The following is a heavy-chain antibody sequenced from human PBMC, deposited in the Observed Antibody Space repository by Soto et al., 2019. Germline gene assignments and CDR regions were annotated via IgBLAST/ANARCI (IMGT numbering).Heavy chain of an antibody. D-gene: IGHD7-27*01. J-gene: IGHJ4*02. CDR3: ARDTGDGTFDF. CDR2: INPNNGDT. Sequence: ASVKVSCKTSGDTFTGYFMHWVRQAPGQGLEWMGWINPNNGDTKYAEKFQDRVTMTRDTSASTAYMELTRLRSEDTAVYYCARDTGDGTFDFWGQGTLVTVSS. V-gene: IGHV1-2*02. CDR1: GDTFTGYF.